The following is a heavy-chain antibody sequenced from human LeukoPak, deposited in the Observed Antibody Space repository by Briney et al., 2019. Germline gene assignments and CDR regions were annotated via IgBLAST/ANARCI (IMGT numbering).Heavy chain of an antibody. CDR3: ARERQIQLWLPYYYGMDV. CDR2: INHSGST. CDR1: GGSFRGYY. V-gene: IGHV4-34*01. Sequence: SETLSLTCAVYGGSFRGYYWSWIRQPPGRGREGIGEINHSGSTNYNPSLKSRGTISVDTSKNQFSLKLSSVTAANTAVYYCARERQIQLWLPYYYGMDVWGQGTTVTVSS. J-gene: IGHJ6*02. D-gene: IGHD5-18*01.